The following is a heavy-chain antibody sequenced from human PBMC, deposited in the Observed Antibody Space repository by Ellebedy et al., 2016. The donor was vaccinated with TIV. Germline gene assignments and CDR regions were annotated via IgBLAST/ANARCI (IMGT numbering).Heavy chain of an antibody. D-gene: IGHD2-2*02. CDR2: IYYSGST. CDR3: ARGAAISRSINWFDP. Sequence: LRLXXTVSGGSISSGDYYWSWIRQPPGKGLEWIGYIYYSGSTYYNPSLKSRVTISVDTSKNQFSLKLSSVTAADTAVYYCARGAAISRSINWFDPWGQGTLVTVSS. J-gene: IGHJ5*02. CDR1: GGSISSGDYY. V-gene: IGHV4-30-4*01.